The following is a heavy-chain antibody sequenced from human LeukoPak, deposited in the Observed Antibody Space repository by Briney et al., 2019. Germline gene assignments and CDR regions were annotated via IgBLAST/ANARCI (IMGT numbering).Heavy chain of an antibody. V-gene: IGHV3-66*01. J-gene: IGHJ5*02. D-gene: IGHD3-22*01. Sequence: GGSLRLSCAASGFTVSSNYMSWVRQAPGKGLEWVSVIYSGGSTYYADSVKGRFTISRDNSKNTLYLQMNSLRAEDTAVYYCARGPRGRGYYDSSGYDPWGQGTLVTVSS. CDR1: GFTVSSNY. CDR3: ARGPRGRGYYDSSGYDP. CDR2: IYSGGST.